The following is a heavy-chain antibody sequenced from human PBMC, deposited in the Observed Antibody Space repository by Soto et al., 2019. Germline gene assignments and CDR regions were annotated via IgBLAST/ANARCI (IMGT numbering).Heavy chain of an antibody. V-gene: IGHV6-1*01. CDR3: ARELPHYESSDSYFDY. CDR1: GDSVSGNSAA. D-gene: IGHD3-22*01. CDR2: TYYRSKWYN. Sequence: PSQTLSLTCAISGDSVSGNSAAWNWIRQSPSRGLEWLGRTYYRSKWYNDYAVPVKSRITVTPDTSKNQFSLHLNSVTPEDTAVYYCARELPHYESSDSYFDYWGQGALATASS. J-gene: IGHJ4*02.